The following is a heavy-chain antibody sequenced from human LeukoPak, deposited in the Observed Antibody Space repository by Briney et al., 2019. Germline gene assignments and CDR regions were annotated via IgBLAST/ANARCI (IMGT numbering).Heavy chain of an antibody. CDR1: GYTFTVYS. J-gene: IGHJ4*02. CDR2: INPNSGGT. D-gene: IGHD6-13*01. CDR3: ASGIAAAGHSWYFDY. V-gene: IGHV1-2*02. Sequence: ASVKVSCKASGYTFTVYSIHWVRQAPGQGLEWMGWINPNSGGTNYAQKFQGRVTMTRDTSISTAYMELSRLRSDDTAVYYCASGIAAAGHSWYFDYWGQGTLVTVSS.